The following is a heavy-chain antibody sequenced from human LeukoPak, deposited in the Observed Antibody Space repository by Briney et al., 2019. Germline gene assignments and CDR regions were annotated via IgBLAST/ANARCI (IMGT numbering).Heavy chain of an antibody. D-gene: IGHD3-22*01. CDR1: GFTFSSNA. Sequence: PGGSLRLSCAASGFTFSSNAMSWVRQAPGKGLEWVSTISGSGDSTYYADSVKGRFTISRDNSKNTLSLQMNSLRAEDTAVYYCAKDRRVLNYYDSSGYPDSWGQGTLVTVSS. CDR2: ISGSGDST. V-gene: IGHV3-23*01. J-gene: IGHJ4*02. CDR3: AKDRRVLNYYDSSGYPDS.